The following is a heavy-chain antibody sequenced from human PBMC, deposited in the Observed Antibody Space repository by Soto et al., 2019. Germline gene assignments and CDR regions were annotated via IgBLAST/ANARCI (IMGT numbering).Heavy chain of an antibody. J-gene: IGHJ5*02. D-gene: IGHD6-19*01. CDR3: ASAQLAVARWGS. V-gene: IGHV4-34*02. Sequence: QVQLQQWGAGLLKPSETLSLTCGVYGRSFTGFYWSWIRQPPGKGLEWLGEITHSGTTDYNPSLKSRLTISVDTSRQQFSLKLTSVTAADTAVYYCASAQLAVARWGSWDQGTLVTVSS. CDR1: GRSFTGFY. CDR2: ITHSGTT.